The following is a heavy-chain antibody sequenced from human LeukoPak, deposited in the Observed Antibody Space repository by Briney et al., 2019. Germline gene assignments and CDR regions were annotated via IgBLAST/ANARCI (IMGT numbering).Heavy chain of an antibody. V-gene: IGHV3-30*18. D-gene: IGHD3-9*01. CDR3: AKVGLRYLNYGMDV. CDR1: GFTFSSYG. CDR2: ISYDGSNK. J-gene: IGHJ6*02. Sequence: GGALRLSCAASGFTFSSYGMHWVRQAPGKGLEWVAVISYDGSNKYYADSVKGRFTISRDNSKNTLYLQMNSLRAEDTAVYYCAKVGLRYLNYGMDVWGQGTTVTVSS.